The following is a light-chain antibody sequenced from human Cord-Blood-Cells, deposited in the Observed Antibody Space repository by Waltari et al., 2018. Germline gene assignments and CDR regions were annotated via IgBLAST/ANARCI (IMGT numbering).Light chain of an antibody. V-gene: IGLV2-14*03. CDR1: SSDVGGYNY. CDR3: SSYTSSSTLV. Sequence: QSALTQPASVSGSPGQSITISCTGTSSDVGGYNYVSWYQQHPGKATKLRIYDVSNRPSGVSNRFSVSKSGNTASLTISALQAEHEADYYCSSYTSSSTLVFGGGTKLTVL. J-gene: IGLJ3*02. CDR2: DVS.